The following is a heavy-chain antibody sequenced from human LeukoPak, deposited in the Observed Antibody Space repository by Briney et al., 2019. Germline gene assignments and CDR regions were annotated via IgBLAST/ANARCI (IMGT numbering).Heavy chain of an antibody. J-gene: IGHJ5*02. CDR2: MDTDGRTT. V-gene: IGHV3-74*01. CDR1: GFPFGNFW. D-gene: IGHD6-25*01. CDR3: ATDVTGSEDR. Sequence: PGGSLRLSCVVSGFPFGNFWMHWVRQVPGKGLVWVARMDTDGRTTDYADSVKGRLTISRDNARNTLYLQMRSLRADDTALYYCATDVTGSEDRWGQGTLVTVSS.